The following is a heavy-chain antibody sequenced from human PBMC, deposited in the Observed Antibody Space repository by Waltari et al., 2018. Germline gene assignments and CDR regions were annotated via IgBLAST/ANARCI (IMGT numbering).Heavy chain of an antibody. J-gene: IGHJ4*02. V-gene: IGHV3-23*01. CDR3: AKRYKRGTVVVVPAAFDS. Sequence: VQLLESGGGFVQPGGSLRLSCSAPGFTFGNFAMSWVRQAPGKGWELFSSVSGAAGLIYYAESVKGRFTISRDNSKDTLYLQMNSLRAEDTAVYYCAKRYKRGTVVVVPAAFDSWGQGTLVTVSS. D-gene: IGHD2-15*01. CDR1: GFTFGNFA. CDR2: VSGAAGLI.